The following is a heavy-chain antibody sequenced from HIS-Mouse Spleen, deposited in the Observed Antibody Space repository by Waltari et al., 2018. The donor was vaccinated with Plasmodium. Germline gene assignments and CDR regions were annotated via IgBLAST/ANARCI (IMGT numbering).Heavy chain of an antibody. J-gene: IGHJ4*02. CDR2: IYYRGST. CDR3: ARVAIWTITIFGVVDY. D-gene: IGHD3-3*01. CDR1: GGSISSSSYY. V-gene: IGHV4-39*07. Sequence: QLQLQESGPGLVKPSETLSLTCTVPGGSISSSSYYWGWIRQPPGKGLEWIGSIYYRGSTSYNPSRKSRGTISVDTAKNQFSLKLSSVTAADTAVYYCARVAIWTITIFGVVDYWGQGTLVTVSS.